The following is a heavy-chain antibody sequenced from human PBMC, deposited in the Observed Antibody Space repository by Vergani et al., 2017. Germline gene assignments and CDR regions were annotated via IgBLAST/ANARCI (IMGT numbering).Heavy chain of an antibody. Sequence: EVQLVESGGGLVQPGGSLRLSCAASGFTVSSNYMSWVRQAPGKGLEWVSVIYSGGSTYYADSVKGRFTISRDNSKNTLYLQMNSLRAEETAVYYCARADTGHHDXGDYRLWYYYGMDVWGQGTTVTVSS. CDR3: ARADTGHHDXGDYRLWYYYGMDV. J-gene: IGHJ6*02. V-gene: IGHV3-66*02. D-gene: IGHD4-17*01. CDR2: IYSGGST. CDR1: GFTVSSNY.